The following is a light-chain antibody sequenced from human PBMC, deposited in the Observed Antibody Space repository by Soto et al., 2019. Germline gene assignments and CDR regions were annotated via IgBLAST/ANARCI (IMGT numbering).Light chain of an antibody. Sequence: IVLTQSPGTLSLSPGEGATLSCRASQSVSSIFLAWYQQKPGQSPRLLIYGASSRATGIPDRFSGSGSGTDFTLTISRLESEDSAVYYCQQYCSSPVTFGQGTKVEIK. CDR1: QSVSSIF. V-gene: IGKV3-20*01. CDR2: GAS. J-gene: IGKJ1*01. CDR3: QQYCSSPVT.